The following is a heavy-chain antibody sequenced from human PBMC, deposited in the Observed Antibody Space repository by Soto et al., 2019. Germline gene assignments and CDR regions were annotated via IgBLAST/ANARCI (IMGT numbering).Heavy chain of an antibody. V-gene: IGHV4-4*07. D-gene: IGHD6-13*01. CDR1: GGSISSYY. J-gene: IGHJ3*02. CDR3: ARDSEAIAAAADAFDI. Sequence: SETLSLTRTVSGGSISSYYWSWIRQPAGKGLEWIGRIYTSGSTNYNPSLKSRVTMSVDTSKNQFSLKLSSVTAADTAVYYCARDSEAIAAAADAFDIWGQGTMVTVSS. CDR2: IYTSGST.